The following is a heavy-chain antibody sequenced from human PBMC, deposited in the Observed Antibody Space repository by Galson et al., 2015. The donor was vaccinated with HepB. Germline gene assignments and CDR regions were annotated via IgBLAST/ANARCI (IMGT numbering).Heavy chain of an antibody. CDR1: GFTVRSNY. Sequence: SLRLSCAVSGFTVRSNYMNWVRQAPGKGLEWVSGIYSSGSTNYADSVKGRFTISRDNSKNSLSLQMNSLTAEDTAVYYCAIVGSSWTPERWGQGTLVTVSS. J-gene: IGHJ1*01. CDR2: IYSSGST. CDR3: AIVGSSWTPER. V-gene: IGHV3-66*01. D-gene: IGHD6-13*01.